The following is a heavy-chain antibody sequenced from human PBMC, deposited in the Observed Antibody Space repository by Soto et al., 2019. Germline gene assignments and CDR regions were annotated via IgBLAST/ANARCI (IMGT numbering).Heavy chain of an antibody. J-gene: IGHJ5*02. CDR1: GGSFSGYY. D-gene: IGHD5-18*01. V-gene: IGHV4-34*01. Sequence: PSETLSLTCAVYGGSFSGYYWSWIRQPPGKGLEWIGEINHSGSTNYNPSLKSRVTISVDTSKNQFSLKLSSVTAADTAVYYCARARRLVGTAMVSFDPWGQGTLVTVSS. CDR3: ARARRLVGTAMVSFDP. CDR2: INHSGST.